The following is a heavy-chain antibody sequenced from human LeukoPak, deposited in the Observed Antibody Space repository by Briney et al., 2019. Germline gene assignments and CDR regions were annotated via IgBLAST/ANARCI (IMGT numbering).Heavy chain of an antibody. V-gene: IGHV4-31*03. CDR1: GGTISSGGYY. Sequence: SQTLSLTCTVSGGTISSGGYYWRWVRQHPGKGLEWIGYIYYSGCTYYNPSLKSRVTISVDTSKNQFSLKLSSVTAADTAVYYCARGTSSQWLAPNNWFDPWGQGTLVTVSS. CDR3: ARGTSSQWLAPNNWFDP. D-gene: IGHD6-19*01. CDR2: IYYSGCT. J-gene: IGHJ5*02.